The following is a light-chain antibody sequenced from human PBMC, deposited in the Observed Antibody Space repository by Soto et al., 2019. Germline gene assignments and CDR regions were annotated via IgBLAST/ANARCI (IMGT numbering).Light chain of an antibody. CDR1: SSDVGSYNR. CDR3: SSYTSSITLV. J-gene: IGLJ2*01. V-gene: IGLV2-18*02. Sequence: QSALTQPPSVSGSPGQSVTISCTGTSSDVGSYNRVSWYQQPPGTAPKLMIYEVSNRPSGVPDRFSGSKSGNTASLTISGLKAEDEADYYCSSYTSSITLVFGGGTKLTVL. CDR2: EVS.